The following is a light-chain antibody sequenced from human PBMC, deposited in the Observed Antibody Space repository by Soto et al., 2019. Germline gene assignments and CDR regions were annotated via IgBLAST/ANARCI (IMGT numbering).Light chain of an antibody. V-gene: IGKV3-11*01. J-gene: IGKJ2*01. Sequence: EIVLTQSPATLSLSPGERATLSCRASQSVSSYLAWYQQKPGQAPRLLIYDASNRATGIPARFSGSGSGTDFTLTISSLEPEDFAVYYCQQRSNWPPGFYTFGQGTKLEIK. CDR1: QSVSSY. CDR2: DAS. CDR3: QQRSNWPPGFYT.